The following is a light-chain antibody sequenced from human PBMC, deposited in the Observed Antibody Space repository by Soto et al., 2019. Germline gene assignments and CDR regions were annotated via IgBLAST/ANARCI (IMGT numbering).Light chain of an antibody. CDR3: QHSFSAFLT. J-gene: IGKJ4*02. CDR2: GAS. CDR1: QSISSH. V-gene: IGKV1-39*01. Sequence: DIQMTQSPSSLSASVGDRVTITCRASQSISSHLNWYQLKKGKVPNLLIYGASILESGVPSRFSDSGSGTDFTHTTSSLQPEDFATYFCQHSFSAFLTFGGESTVEIK.